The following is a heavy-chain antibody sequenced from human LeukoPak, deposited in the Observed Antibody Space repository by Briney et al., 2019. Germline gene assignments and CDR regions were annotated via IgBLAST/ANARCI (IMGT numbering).Heavy chain of an antibody. CDR1: GVSISSSNW. CDR3: ARVTGTTPFDC. J-gene: IGHJ4*02. CDR2: ISHGGST. D-gene: IGHD1-1*01. V-gene: IGHV4-4*02. Sequence: SETLSLTCAVSGVSISSSNWWRWVRQPPGKGLEWIGEISHGGSTNYNPSLESRVTISVDKSKNQFSLKLNSVTAADTAVYFCARVTGTTPFDCWGQGTLVTVSS.